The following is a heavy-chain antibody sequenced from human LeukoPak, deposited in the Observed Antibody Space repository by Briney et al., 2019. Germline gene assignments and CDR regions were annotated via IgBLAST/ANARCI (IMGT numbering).Heavy chain of an antibody. J-gene: IGHJ4*02. Sequence: GGSLRLSCAASGFTFSSYGIHWVRQAPGKGLEWVAFIRYDGSNKYHADSVKGRFTISRDNAKNSLYLQMNSLRVEDTATYYCAKVAHYYYGSESYYFFEHWGQGTPVTASS. CDR2: IRYDGSNK. CDR3: AKVAHYYYGSESYYFFEH. V-gene: IGHV3-30*02. D-gene: IGHD3-10*01. CDR1: GFTFSSYG.